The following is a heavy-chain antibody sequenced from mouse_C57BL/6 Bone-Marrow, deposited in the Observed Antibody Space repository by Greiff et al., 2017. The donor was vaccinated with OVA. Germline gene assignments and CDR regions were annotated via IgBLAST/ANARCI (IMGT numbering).Heavy chain of an antibody. CDR3: ARNLFGYFDY. Sequence: VKLMESGAELVRPGTSVKMSCKASGYTFTNYWIGWAKQRPGHGLEWIGDIYPGGGYTNYNEKFKGKATLTADKSSSTAYMQFSSLTSEDSAIYYCARNLFGYFDYWGQGTTLTVSS. V-gene: IGHV1-63*01. CDR1: GYTFTNYW. CDR2: IYPGGGYT. J-gene: IGHJ2*01.